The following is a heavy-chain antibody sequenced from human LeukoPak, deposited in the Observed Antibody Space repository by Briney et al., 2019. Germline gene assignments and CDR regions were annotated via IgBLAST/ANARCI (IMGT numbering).Heavy chain of an antibody. CDR3: ARGSHPYCSSTSCYPGNAFDI. V-gene: IGHV4-4*07. J-gene: IGHJ3*02. CDR2: IYTSGST. D-gene: IGHD2-2*01. CDR1: GGSISTYY. Sequence: PSETLSLTCTVSGGSISTYYWSWIRQPAGKGLEWIGRIYTSGSTNYNPSLKSRVTISVDTSKNQFSLKLSSVTAADTAVYYCARGSHPYCSSTSCYPGNAFDIWGQGTMVTVSS.